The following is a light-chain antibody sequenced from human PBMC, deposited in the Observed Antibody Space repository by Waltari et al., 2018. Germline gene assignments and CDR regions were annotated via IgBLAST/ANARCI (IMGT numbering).Light chain of an antibody. V-gene: IGLV1-51*01. J-gene: IGLJ2*01. CDR1: SSNLGHNY. Sequence: QSVLTQPPSVSAAPRQKVTISCSGDSSNLGHNYVSWYQQVSGTAPKLLIYDKDKRPSGIPDRFSGSNTVTSATLDITGLQTGDEADYYCGTWDSSLSAEVFGGGTKLTVL. CDR2: DKD. CDR3: GTWDSSLSAEV.